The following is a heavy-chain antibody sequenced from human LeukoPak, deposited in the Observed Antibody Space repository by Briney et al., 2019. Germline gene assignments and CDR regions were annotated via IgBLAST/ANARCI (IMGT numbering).Heavy chain of an antibody. CDR2: ISYDTHSQ. Sequence: PGGSLRLSCAASGVTFSTYWMSWVRQAPGKGLEWVAFISYDTHSQYYADSVKGRFTVSRDNSKNTVFLQLNSLRVEDTAVYYCAKEASHGNWYFDLWGRGTLVTVSS. V-gene: IGHV3-30*18. CDR3: AKEASHGNWYFDL. CDR1: GVTFSTYW. J-gene: IGHJ2*01.